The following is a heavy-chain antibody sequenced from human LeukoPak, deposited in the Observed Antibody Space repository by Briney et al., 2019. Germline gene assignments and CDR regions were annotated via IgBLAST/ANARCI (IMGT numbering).Heavy chain of an antibody. D-gene: IGHD6-13*01. CDR2: TYTSGST. J-gene: IGHJ6*03. Sequence: SETLSLTCTVSGGSISSYYWSWIRQPPGKGLEWIGYTYTSGSTNYNPSLKSRVTISVDTSKNQFSLKLSSVTAADTAVYYCARLTAAGYYYYYYYMDVWGKGTTVTVSS. CDR3: ARLTAAGYYYYYYYMDV. V-gene: IGHV4-4*09. CDR1: GGSISSYY.